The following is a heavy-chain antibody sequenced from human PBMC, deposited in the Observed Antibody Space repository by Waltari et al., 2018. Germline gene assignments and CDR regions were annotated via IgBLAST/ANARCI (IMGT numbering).Heavy chain of an antibody. V-gene: IGHV1-69*08. J-gene: IGHJ4*02. CDR2: IIPILGIA. D-gene: IGHD5-18*01. Sequence: QVQLVQSGAEVKKPGSSVKVSCKASGGTFSSYTISWVRQAPGQGLEWMGRIIPILGIANYAQKFQGRVTITADKSTSTAYMELSSLRSEDTAVYYCAREDTAIGGAHDYWGQGTLVTVSS. CDR3: AREDTAIGGAHDY. CDR1: GGTFSSYT.